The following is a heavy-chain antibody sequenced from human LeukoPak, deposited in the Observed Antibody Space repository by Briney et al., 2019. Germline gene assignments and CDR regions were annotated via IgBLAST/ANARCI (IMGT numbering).Heavy chain of an antibody. J-gene: IGHJ4*02. V-gene: IGHV3-7*01. CDR3: ARVGGSRWYQLDY. CDR1: GFTFSSYW. CDR2: IKQDGSEK. Sequence: GSLRLSCAASGFTFSSYWMSWVRQAPGKGLEWVANIKQDGSEKHYVDSVKGRFTTSRDNAKNSLYLQMDSLRAEDTAVYYCARVGGSRWYQLDYWGQGTLVTVSS. D-gene: IGHD6-13*01.